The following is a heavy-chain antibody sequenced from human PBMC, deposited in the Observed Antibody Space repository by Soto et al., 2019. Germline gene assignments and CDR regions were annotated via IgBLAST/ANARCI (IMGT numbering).Heavy chain of an antibody. CDR2: IYHSGST. Sequence: SETLSLTCAVSGGSISSSNWWSWVRQPPGKGLEWIGEIYHSGSTNYNPSLKSRVTISVDKSKNQFSLKLSSVTAADTAVYYCARDPESFFGVVITPRYYYGMDVWGQGTTVTVSS. CDR1: GGSISSSNW. D-gene: IGHD3-3*02. V-gene: IGHV4-4*02. J-gene: IGHJ6*02. CDR3: ARDPESFFGVVITPRYYYGMDV.